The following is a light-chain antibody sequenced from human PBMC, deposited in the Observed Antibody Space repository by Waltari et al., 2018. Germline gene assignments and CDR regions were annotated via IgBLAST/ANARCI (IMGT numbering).Light chain of an antibody. Sequence: QSALTQPASVSGSPGQSITISCTGTSSDVGGSNYVPWYQQYPGKAPKLMIYDVSNWPSGVSDRFSGSKSGNTASLTISGLQAEDEADYYCSSYTSSSTLVFGGGTKLTVL. CDR1: SSDVGGSNY. CDR3: SSYTSSSTLV. V-gene: IGLV2-14*01. J-gene: IGLJ3*02. CDR2: DVS.